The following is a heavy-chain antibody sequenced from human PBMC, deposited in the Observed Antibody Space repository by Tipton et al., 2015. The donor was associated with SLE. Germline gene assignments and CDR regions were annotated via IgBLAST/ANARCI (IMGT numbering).Heavy chain of an antibody. D-gene: IGHD3-16*01. CDR1: GGSISSGGHY. CDR3: ARNLWGFLFYYMDV. CDR2: IHHKGST. V-gene: IGHV4-31*03. Sequence: TLSLTCTVSGGSISSGGHYWSWIRQHPGKGLEWIGYIHHKGSTYYNPSLRSRLTISVDTSKNQFSLNLTSVTAAETAVYYCARNLWGFLFYYMDVWGKGTTVTVSS. J-gene: IGHJ6*03.